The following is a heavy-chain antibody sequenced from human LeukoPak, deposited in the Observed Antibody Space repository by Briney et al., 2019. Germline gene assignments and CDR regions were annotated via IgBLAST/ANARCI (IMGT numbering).Heavy chain of an antibody. CDR3: ARKNYPGIAAAVDY. V-gene: IGHV3-11*06. Sequence: GGSLRLSCAASGFTFCVYYMSCIRQAPGKGLEWVSYISSSSSYTNYADSVKGRFTISRDNAKNSLYLQMNSLRAEDTAVYYCARKNYPGIAAAVDYWGQGTLVTVSS. CDR1: GFTFCVYY. J-gene: IGHJ4*02. D-gene: IGHD6-13*01. CDR2: ISSSSSYT.